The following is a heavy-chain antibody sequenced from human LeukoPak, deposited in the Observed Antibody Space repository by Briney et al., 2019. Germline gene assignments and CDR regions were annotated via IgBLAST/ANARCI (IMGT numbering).Heavy chain of an antibody. V-gene: IGHV1-2*02. D-gene: IGHD6-13*01. Sequence: GASVKVSCKASGYTFTGYYMHWVRQARGQGLEWMGWINPNSGGTNYAQKFQGRVTMTRDTSISTAYMELSRLRSDDTAVFYCAKDISPNDNSWSGTDYWGQGTLVTVSS. J-gene: IGHJ4*02. CDR2: INPNSGGT. CDR1: GYTFTGYY. CDR3: AKDISPNDNSWSGTDY.